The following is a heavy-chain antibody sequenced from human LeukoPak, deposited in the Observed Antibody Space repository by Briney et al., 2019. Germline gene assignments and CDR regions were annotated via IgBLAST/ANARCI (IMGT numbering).Heavy chain of an antibody. CDR1: GISISDGRYY. J-gene: IGHJ3*02. CDR2: KYYSGSA. CDR3: ATPYCSSLSCLDVFNI. V-gene: IGHV4-31*03. Sequence: TLSLTCNVSGISISDGRYYWAWMRQRPGRGLEWIGYKYYSGSAKYNPPLKSRLTISIDTPENQFSLHLSSVTAADTAIYYCATPYCSSLSCLDVFNIWGQGRMVTVSS. D-gene: IGHD2-2*01.